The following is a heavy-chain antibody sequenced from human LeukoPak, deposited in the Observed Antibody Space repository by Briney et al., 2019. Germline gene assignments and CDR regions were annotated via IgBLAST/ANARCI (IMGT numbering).Heavy chain of an antibody. CDR2: ISAYNGNT. J-gene: IGHJ5*02. CDR1: VYTFTSYG. D-gene: IGHD3-10*01. CDR3: ARKTDSWFGEFFWFDP. Sequence: ASVKVSCKASVYTFTSYGISLVRQAPRQGLECMGWISAYNGNTNYAQKLQGRVTMTTDTSTRTAYMKLRSLRSDATAVYYCARKTDSWFGEFFWFDPWGQGTLVTVSS. V-gene: IGHV1-18*04.